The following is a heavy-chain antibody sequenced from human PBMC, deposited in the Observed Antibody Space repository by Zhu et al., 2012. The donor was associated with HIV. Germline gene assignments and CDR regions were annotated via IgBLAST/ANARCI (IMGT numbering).Heavy chain of an antibody. V-gene: IGHV4-38-2*01. J-gene: IGHJ4*02. CDR3: ARGVRAYYDILTGYFITYYFDY. D-gene: IGHD3-9*01. CDR1: SYSISSGYY. CDR2: IYHSGST. Sequence: QVQLQESGPGLVKPSETLSLTCAVSSYSISSGYYWGWIRQPPGEGLEWIGSIYHSGSTNYNPSLKSRVTISVDTSKNQFSLKLSSVTAADTAVYYCARGVRAYYDILTGYFITYYFDYWGQGALVTVSS.